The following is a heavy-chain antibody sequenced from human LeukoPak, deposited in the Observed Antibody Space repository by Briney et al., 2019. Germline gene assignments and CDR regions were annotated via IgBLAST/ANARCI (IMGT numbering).Heavy chain of an antibody. V-gene: IGHV4-34*01. J-gene: IGHJ4*02. CDR3: ARNHPSVGELLWALDY. CDR1: GGSFSGYY. CDR2: INHSGST. Sequence: PSETPSLTCAVYGGSFSGYYWSWIRQPPGKGLEWTGEINHSGSTNYNPSLKSRVNISVDTSKNQFSLKLSSVTAADTAVYYCARNHPSVGELLWALDYWGQGTLVTVSS. D-gene: IGHD3-10*01.